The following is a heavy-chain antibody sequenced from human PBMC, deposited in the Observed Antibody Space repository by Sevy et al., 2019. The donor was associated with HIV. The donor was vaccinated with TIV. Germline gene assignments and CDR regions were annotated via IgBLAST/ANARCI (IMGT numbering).Heavy chain of an antibody. CDR1: GFTFSSYG. J-gene: IGHJ4*02. V-gene: IGHV3-30*18. CDR3: AKDPPGCYVQNYFDY. CDR2: ISYDGSNK. D-gene: IGHD1-26*01. Sequence: GGSLRLSCAASGFTFSSYGMHWVRQAPGKGLGWVAVISYDGSNKYYADSVKGRFTISRDNSKNTVYLQMNSLRAEGTAVYYCAKDPPGCYVQNYFDYWGQGTLVTVSS.